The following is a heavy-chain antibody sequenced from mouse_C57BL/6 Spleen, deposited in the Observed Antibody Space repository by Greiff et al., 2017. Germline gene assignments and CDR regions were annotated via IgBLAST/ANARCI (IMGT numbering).Heavy chain of an antibody. V-gene: IGHV5-17*01. CDR1: GFTFSDYG. CDR3: ARKFYYGNLFDY. Sequence: EVQLVESGGGLVKPGGSLKLSCAASGFTFSDYGMHWVRQAPEKGLEWVAYISSGSSTIYYADTVKGRFTISRDNAKNTLFLHMTSLRSEDTAMYYCARKFYYGNLFDYWGQGTTLTVSS. J-gene: IGHJ2*01. D-gene: IGHD2-1*01. CDR2: ISSGSSTI.